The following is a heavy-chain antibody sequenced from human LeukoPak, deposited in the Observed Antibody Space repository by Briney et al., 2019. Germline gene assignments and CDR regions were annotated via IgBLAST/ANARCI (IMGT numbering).Heavy chain of an antibody. CDR3: AREDKGFDP. J-gene: IGHJ5*02. V-gene: IGHV1-3*03. CDR2: INAGNGNT. CDR1: GSTFTSYA. Sequence: ASVKVSCKASGSTFTSYAMHWGRKAPGQRLEWMGWINAGNGNTKYSQEFQGRDTITRDTSASTAYMELSSLRSEDMAVYYCAREDKGFDPWGQGTLVTVSS.